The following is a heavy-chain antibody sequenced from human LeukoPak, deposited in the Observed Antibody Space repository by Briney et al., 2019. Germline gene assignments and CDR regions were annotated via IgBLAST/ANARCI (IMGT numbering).Heavy chain of an antibody. CDR2: IYYSGST. Sequence: PSETLSLTCTVSGGSISSYYCSWIRQPPGKGLEWIGYIYYSGSTNYNPSLKSRVTISVDTSKNQFSLKLSSVTAADTAVYYCARERGIAARAPYNWFDPWGQGTLVTVSS. J-gene: IGHJ5*02. CDR3: ARERGIAARAPYNWFDP. CDR1: GGSISSYY. D-gene: IGHD6-6*01. V-gene: IGHV4-59*01.